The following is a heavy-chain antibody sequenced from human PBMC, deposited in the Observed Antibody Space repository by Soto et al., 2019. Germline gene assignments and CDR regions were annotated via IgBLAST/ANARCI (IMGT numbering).Heavy chain of an antibody. CDR3: ATSQLVPKLYYFDY. Sequence: WASVKVSCKVSGYTLTELSMHWVRQAPGKGLEWMGGFDPEDGETIYAQKFQGRVTMTEDTSTDTAYMELSSLRSEDTAVYYCATSQLVPKLYYFDYWGQGTLVTVSS. CDR2: FDPEDGET. J-gene: IGHJ4*02. CDR1: GYTLTELS. D-gene: IGHD6-13*01. V-gene: IGHV1-24*01.